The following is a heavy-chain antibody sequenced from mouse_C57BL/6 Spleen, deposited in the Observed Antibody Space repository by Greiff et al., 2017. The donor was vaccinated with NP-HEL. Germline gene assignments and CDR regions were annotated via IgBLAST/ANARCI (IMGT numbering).Heavy chain of an antibody. CDR1: GFNIKDDY. D-gene: IGHD1-1*01. CDR2: IDPENGDT. CDR3: TSTVVARGAMDY. V-gene: IGHV14-4*01. Sequence: EVQLQQSGAELVRPGASAKLSCTASGFNIKDDYMHWVKQRPEQGLEWIGWIDPENGDTEYASKFQGKATITADTSSNTAYLQLSSLTSEDTAVYYCTSTVVARGAMDYWGQGTSVTVSS. J-gene: IGHJ4*01.